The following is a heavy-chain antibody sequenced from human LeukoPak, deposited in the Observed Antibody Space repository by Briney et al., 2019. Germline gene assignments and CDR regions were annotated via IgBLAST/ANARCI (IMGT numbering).Heavy chain of an antibody. CDR2: IIPILGIA. D-gene: IGHD6-13*01. V-gene: IGHV1-69*04. J-gene: IGHJ1*01. CDR1: GGTFSSYT. CDR3: ARDPSDSSSWIKGYFQH. Sequence: SVKVSCKASGGTFSSYTISWVRQAPGQGLEWMGRIIPILGIANYAQKLQGRVTITADKSTSTAYVELSSMRSEDTAVYYCARDPSDSSSWIKGYFQHWGQGTLVTVSS.